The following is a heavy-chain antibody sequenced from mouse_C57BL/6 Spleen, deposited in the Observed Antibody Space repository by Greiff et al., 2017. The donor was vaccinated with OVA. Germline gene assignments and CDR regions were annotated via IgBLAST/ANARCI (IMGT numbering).Heavy chain of an antibody. J-gene: IGHJ3*01. V-gene: IGHV1-53*01. Sequence: QVQLQQPGTELVKPGASVKLSCKASGYTFTSYWMHWVKQRPGQGLEWIGNINPSNGGTNYNEKFKSKATLTVDKSSSTAYMQLSSLISEDSAVYYCARGGAYYSNPFAYWGQGTLVTVSA. CDR3: ARGGAYYSNPFAY. D-gene: IGHD2-5*01. CDR2: INPSNGGT. CDR1: GYTFTSYW.